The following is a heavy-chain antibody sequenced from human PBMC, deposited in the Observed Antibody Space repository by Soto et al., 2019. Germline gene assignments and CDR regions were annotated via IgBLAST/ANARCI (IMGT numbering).Heavy chain of an antibody. V-gene: IGHV4-4*02. CDR1: GGSITSANW. CDR2: ISHSGIT. J-gene: IGHJ5*02. Sequence: PSETLSLTCAVSGGSITSANWWTWVRQPPGGGLEWIGEISHSGITNYKASLKSRVTMSVDKTKNDVSLKLTSVTAADTAVYYCARVLRGWLEPWGQGTPVTVSS. CDR3: ARVLRGWLEP.